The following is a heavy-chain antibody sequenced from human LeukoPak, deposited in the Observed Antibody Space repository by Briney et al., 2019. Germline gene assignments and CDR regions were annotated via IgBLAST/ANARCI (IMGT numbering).Heavy chain of an antibody. V-gene: IGHV3-7*03. D-gene: IGHD6-13*01. Sequence: GGSLRLSCAASGFTFSSYWMSWVRQAPGKGLEWVANIKEDGSEKYYVDSVKGRFTISRDNAKNSLYLQMNSLTAEDTALYYCARVGRAAEMGYWGQGTLVTVSS. CDR3: ARVGRAAEMGY. J-gene: IGHJ4*02. CDR2: IKEDGSEK. CDR1: GFTFSSYW.